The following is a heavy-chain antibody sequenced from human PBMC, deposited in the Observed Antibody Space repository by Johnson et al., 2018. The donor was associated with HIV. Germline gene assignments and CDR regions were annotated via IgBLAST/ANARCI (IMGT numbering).Heavy chain of an antibody. Sequence: VQLVESGGGLVQPGGSLRLSCAASGFTFGNYWMSWVRQAPGKGLEWVANIKQDGSEKYYGDSVKGRFTISRDNAKNSLYLQMNSLRAEDTAVYYCAKGGIQLWLTDAFDIWGQGTMVTVSS. D-gene: IGHD5-18*01. CDR2: IKQDGSEK. CDR3: AKGGIQLWLTDAFDI. CDR1: GFTFGNYW. V-gene: IGHV3-7*01. J-gene: IGHJ3*02.